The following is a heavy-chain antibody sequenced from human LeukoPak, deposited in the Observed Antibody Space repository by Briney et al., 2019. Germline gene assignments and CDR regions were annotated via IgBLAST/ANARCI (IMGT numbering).Heavy chain of an antibody. Sequence: PSETLSLTCTVSGDSISSGGYSWSWIRHHPGKGLEWIGYIFNSGDTYYNPSLRSRVTISADTSKNQFSLNLSSVTAADTAVYYCARDSVTSVDYWGQGTLVTVSS. CDR3: ARDSVTSVDY. D-gene: IGHD4-17*01. V-gene: IGHV4-31*03. J-gene: IGHJ4*02. CDR1: GDSISSGGYS. CDR2: IFNSGDT.